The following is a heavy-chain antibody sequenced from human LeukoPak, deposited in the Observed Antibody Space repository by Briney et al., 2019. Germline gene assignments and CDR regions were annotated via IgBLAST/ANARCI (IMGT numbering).Heavy chain of an antibody. CDR3: ARDREAITIFGAVILNDY. J-gene: IGHJ4*02. CDR2: ITSSSSYR. D-gene: IGHD3-3*01. CDR1: GFSFSDYS. V-gene: IGHV3-21*01. Sequence: TGGSLRLSCAASGFSFSDYSMNWVRQAPGKGLEWVSCITSSSSYREYADSVKGRSTISRDNAKNSLYLQMNSLRAEDTAVYYCARDREAITIFGAVILNDYWGQGTLVTVSS.